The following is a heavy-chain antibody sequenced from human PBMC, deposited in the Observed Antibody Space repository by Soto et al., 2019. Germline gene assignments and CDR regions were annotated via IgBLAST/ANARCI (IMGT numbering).Heavy chain of an antibody. CDR3: ARLGYDSSGYYYFSEYYFAY. D-gene: IGHD3-22*01. Sequence: QVQLVQSGAEVKKPGSSVKVSCKASGGTFSSYAISWVRQAPGQGLEWMGGIIPIFGTANYAQKFQGRVTITADESTSTAYMEMSSLRSEDTAVYYCARLGYDSSGYYYFSEYYFAYWGQGTLVTVSS. J-gene: IGHJ4*02. CDR1: GGTFSSYA. CDR2: IIPIFGTA. V-gene: IGHV1-69*01.